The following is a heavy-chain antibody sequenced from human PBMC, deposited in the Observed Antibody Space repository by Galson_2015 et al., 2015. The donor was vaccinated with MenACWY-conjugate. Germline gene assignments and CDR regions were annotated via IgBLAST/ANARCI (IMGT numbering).Heavy chain of an antibody. J-gene: IGHJ3*02. Sequence: ETLSLTCTVSGGSISSYYWSWIRQPPGKGLEWIGTIYYSGSTYYNSSLKSRVTISVDTSQNQFSLNLSSVTAADTAMYYCARHDRTAPARSGAFDIWGRGTMVTVSS. D-gene: IGHD2-2*01. CDR2: IYYSGST. CDR1: GGSISSYY. CDR3: ARHDRTAPARSGAFDI. V-gene: IGHV4-59*08.